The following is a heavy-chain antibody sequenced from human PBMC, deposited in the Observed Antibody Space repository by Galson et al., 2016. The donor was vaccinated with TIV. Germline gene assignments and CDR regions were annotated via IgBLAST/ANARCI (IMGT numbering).Heavy chain of an antibody. CDR3: AKAHMGADYYGSGSLDY. V-gene: IGHV3-30*18. J-gene: IGHJ4*02. CDR2: ISFDESNT. Sequence: SLRLSCAASGFTFSNYGMHWVRQAPGKGLEWVAIISFDESNTYYADSVKGRFTVSRDNSRNTLSLQMNSLRAEDTAVYYCAKAHMGADYYGSGSLDYWGQGTLVTVSS. CDR1: GFTFSNYG. D-gene: IGHD3-10*01.